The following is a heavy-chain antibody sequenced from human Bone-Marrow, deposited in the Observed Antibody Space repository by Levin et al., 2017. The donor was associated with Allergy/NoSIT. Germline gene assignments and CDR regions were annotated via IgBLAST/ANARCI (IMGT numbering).Heavy chain of an antibody. CDR1: GLGFSIYW. Sequence: HPGGSLRLSCAASGLGFSIYWMSWVRQAPGKGLEWVANIDPDGSAKYYVDSVRGRFTISRDNAKNSLFLLMNSLRAEDTAVYYCATSGWQPAPHWGQGTLVTVSS. J-gene: IGHJ4*02. D-gene: IGHD6-19*01. V-gene: IGHV3-7*01. CDR2: IDPDGSAK. CDR3: ATSGWQPAPH.